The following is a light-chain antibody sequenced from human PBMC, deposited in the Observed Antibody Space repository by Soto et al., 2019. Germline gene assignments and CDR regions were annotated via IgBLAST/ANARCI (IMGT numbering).Light chain of an antibody. CDR3: QQYYTSPRT. CDR1: QTVNSIY. J-gene: IGKJ1*01. Sequence: EIVLTQSPGTLSLSPGERATLSCRASQTVNSIYLAWYQQKPGQAPRLIISVTSNRATGVPDRFSGSGSGTDFTLTISRLEPEDFAVYYCQQYYTSPRTFGQGTKVEIK. V-gene: IGKV3-20*01. CDR2: VTS.